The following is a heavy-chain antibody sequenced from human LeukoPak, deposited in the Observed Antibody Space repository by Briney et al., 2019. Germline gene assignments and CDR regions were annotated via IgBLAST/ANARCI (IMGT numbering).Heavy chain of an antibody. Sequence: ASVKVSCKASGYTFTSYYMHWVRQAPGQGLEWMGIINPSGGSTSYAQKFQGRVTMTRDTSTSTVYMELSSLRSEDTAVYYCARNGPNYDFWSGYYTGSPFNFDYWGQGTLVTVSS. CDR2: INPSGGST. D-gene: IGHD3-3*01. CDR1: GYTFTSYY. V-gene: IGHV1-46*01. J-gene: IGHJ4*02. CDR3: ARNGPNYDFWSGYYTGSPFNFDY.